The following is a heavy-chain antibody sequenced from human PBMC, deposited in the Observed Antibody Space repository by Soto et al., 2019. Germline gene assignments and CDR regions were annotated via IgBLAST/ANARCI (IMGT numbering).Heavy chain of an antibody. CDR1: GFSLSTSGMC. Sequence: GSGPTLVNPTHTLTLTCTFSGFSLSTSGMCVSWIRQPPGKALEWLALIDWDDDKYYSTSLKTRLTISKDTSKNQVVLTMTNMDPVDTATYYCARIRRDSSSWHGSYYYYGMDVWGQGTTVTVSS. CDR2: IDWDDDK. D-gene: IGHD6-13*01. CDR3: ARIRRDSSSWHGSYYYYGMDV. V-gene: IGHV2-70*01. J-gene: IGHJ6*02.